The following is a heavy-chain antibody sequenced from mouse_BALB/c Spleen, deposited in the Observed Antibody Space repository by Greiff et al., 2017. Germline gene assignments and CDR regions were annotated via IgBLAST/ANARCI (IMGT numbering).Heavy chain of an antibody. V-gene: IGHV2-2*02. D-gene: IGHD1-2*01. CDR1: GFSLTSYG. Sequence: QVQLQQSGPGLVQPSQSLSITCTVSGFSLTSYGVHWVRQSPGKGLEWLGVIWSGGSTDYNAAFISRLSISKDNSKSQVFFKMNSLQANDTAIYYCASITKFPHYAMDYWGQGTSVTVSS. CDR3: ASITKFPHYAMDY. CDR2: IWSGGST. J-gene: IGHJ4*01.